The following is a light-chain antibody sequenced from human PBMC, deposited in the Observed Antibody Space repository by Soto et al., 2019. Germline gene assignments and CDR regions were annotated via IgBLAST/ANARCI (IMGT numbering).Light chain of an antibody. V-gene: IGKV1-12*01. CDR1: QDIRSW. Sequence: DIQMTQSPSYVSASVGDRVSITCRASQDIRSWLAWYQQRPGKAPTLLIYAATILQSGVPSRFSGSGSGTTFTLTINNLQPEEFASYFCQQANSFPLTFGGGTKV. CDR3: QQANSFPLT. CDR2: AAT. J-gene: IGKJ4*01.